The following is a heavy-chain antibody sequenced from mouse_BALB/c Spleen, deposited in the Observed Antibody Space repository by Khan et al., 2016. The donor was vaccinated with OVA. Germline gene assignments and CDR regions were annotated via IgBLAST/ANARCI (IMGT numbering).Heavy chain of an antibody. CDR2: ISYSGNT. D-gene: IGHD2-4*01. CDR3: ARKDYYDYDPFPY. CDR1: GYSITSEYA. J-gene: IGHJ3*01. V-gene: IGHV3-2*02. Sequence: VQLVETGPGLVKPSQSLSLTCTVTGYSITSEYAWNWIRQFPGNKLEWMGYISYSGNTRYNPSLKSRISITRDTSKNQFFLQLNSVTTEDTATYYCARKDYYDYDPFPYWGQGTLVTVSA.